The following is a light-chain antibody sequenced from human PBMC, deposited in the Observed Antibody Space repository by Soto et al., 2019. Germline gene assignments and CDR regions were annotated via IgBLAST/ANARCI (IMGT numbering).Light chain of an antibody. CDR3: QQYGSSPRT. Sequence: EIVLTQSPGTLSLSPVERATLSFSASQSVTSSYLAWYQLKPGQAPRLLIYGASSRAIGIPDRFSGSGSGTAFTLTISRLDPEDFAVYFCQQYGSSPRTFGQGTKVDIK. CDR1: QSVTSSY. V-gene: IGKV3-20*01. CDR2: GAS. J-gene: IGKJ1*01.